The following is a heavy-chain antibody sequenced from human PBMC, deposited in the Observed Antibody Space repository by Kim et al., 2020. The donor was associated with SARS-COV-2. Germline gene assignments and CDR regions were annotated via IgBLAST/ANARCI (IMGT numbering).Heavy chain of an antibody. D-gene: IGHD6-19*01. CDR2: FKPETDGGPM. Sequence: GGSLRLSCAASGFTLSNAWMSWVRQAPGKGLEWVGRFKPETDGGPMDYAAPVKGRFTLSTDDSKNTLYLQMNSLQTEDTAVYYCTTKQFWGQGTLVTVSS. V-gene: IGHV3-15*01. CDR1: GFTLSNAW. CDR3: TTKQF. J-gene: IGHJ4*02.